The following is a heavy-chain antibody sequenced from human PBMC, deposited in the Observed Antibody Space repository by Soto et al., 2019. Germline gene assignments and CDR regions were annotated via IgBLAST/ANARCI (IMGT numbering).Heavy chain of an antibody. J-gene: IGHJ4*02. Sequence: RASVKVSCKTSGYNFLNYGMSWVRQAPGQGPEWMGWISVYHGNTIYAQNFQGRVTMTTDTSTSTAYMELTSLRSDDTGVYYCARDHGGATMALLYWGQGTLVTVSS. CDR3: ARDHGGATMALLY. CDR1: GYNFLNYG. D-gene: IGHD3-10*01. CDR2: ISVYHGNT. V-gene: IGHV1-18*04.